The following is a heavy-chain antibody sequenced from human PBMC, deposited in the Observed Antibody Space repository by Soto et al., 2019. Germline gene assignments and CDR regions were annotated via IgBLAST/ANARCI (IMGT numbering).Heavy chain of an antibody. CDR3: ARGHFDSRGYSNALDC. J-gene: IGHJ4*02. CDR1: GASVTDYY. D-gene: IGHD3-22*01. V-gene: IGHV4-59*02. CDR2: IHYNGRT. Sequence: PSETLRLTWSVSGASVTDYYWTWIRLTPKRELQWIGSIHYNGRTDSSPSLKSRVTISLDTSKNHVSLILNSVNVADSAIYYCARGHFDSRGYSNALDCWGQGTLLTVSS.